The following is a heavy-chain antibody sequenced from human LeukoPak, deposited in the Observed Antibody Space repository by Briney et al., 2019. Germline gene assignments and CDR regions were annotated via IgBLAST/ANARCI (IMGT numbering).Heavy chain of an antibody. J-gene: IGHJ5*02. Sequence: ASVKLSCKASGYTFTGYYMHWVRQAPGQGLEWMGWINPNSGGTNYAQKFQGRVTMTRDTSISTAYMELSRLRSDDTAVYYCAGEKSPYYYDSSGYLSWGQGTLVTVSS. CDR1: GYTFTGYY. CDR2: INPNSGGT. CDR3: AGEKSPYYYDSSGYLS. D-gene: IGHD3-22*01. V-gene: IGHV1-2*02.